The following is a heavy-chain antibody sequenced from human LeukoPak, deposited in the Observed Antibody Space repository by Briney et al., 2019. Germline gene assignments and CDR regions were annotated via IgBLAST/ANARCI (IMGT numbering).Heavy chain of an antibody. CDR2: IGSNGDKT. V-gene: IGHV3-64D*06. CDR3: VIFKGYNYGDDY. CDR1: GFTFSSYA. Sequence: GGSLRLSCSASGFTFSSYAMRWVRQAPGKGLEYVSAIGSNGDKTYSADSVKGRFTISRDNSKNTLYLQMSSLRAEDTAVYYCVIFKGYNYGDDYWGQGTLVTVSS. J-gene: IGHJ4*02. D-gene: IGHD5-18*01.